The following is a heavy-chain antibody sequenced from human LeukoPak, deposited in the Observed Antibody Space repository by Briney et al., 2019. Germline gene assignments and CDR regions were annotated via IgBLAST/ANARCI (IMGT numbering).Heavy chain of an antibody. D-gene: IGHD3-10*01. J-gene: IGHJ5*02. CDR3: ARVAGMVRGVRYWFDP. Sequence: SQTLSLTCTVSGGAISGGSYYWSWIRQPPGKGLEWIGYIYYSGSTNYIPSLKSRVTISVDTSKNQFSLKLSSVTAADTAVYYCARVAGMVRGVRYWFDPWGQGTLVTASS. CDR1: GGAISGGSYY. CDR2: IYYSGST. V-gene: IGHV4-61*01.